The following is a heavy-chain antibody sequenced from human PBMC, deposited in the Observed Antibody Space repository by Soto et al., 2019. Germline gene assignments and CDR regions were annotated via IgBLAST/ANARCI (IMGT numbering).Heavy chain of an antibody. V-gene: IGHV1-69*01. D-gene: IGHD3-16*02. CDR1: GGTFNTYA. CDR3: TRSIGSGGVIGGFDY. J-gene: IGHJ4*02. Sequence: QVQLVQSETEVKKPGSAVKVSCKASGGTFNTYAMNWVRQAPGQGLEWMGGIIPMFDTPRYAQKFQGRVTITVDESTTTAYMELRSLRFDGTAVYYCTRSIGSGGVIGGFDYWGQGALVNVSS. CDR2: IIPMFDTP.